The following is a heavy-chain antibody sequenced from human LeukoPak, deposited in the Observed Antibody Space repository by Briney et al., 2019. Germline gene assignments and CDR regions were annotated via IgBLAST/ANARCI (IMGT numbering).Heavy chain of an antibody. J-gene: IGHJ4*02. V-gene: IGHV3-7*01. CDR1: GFTFINYW. Sequence: GGSLRLSCAASGFTFINYWMTWVRQAPGKGLEWVANINQDGSEKYYVDSVKGRFTISRDNAKNSLYLQMNSLTAEHTAVYYCARNSGGSSDNWGQGTLVTVSS. CDR3: ARNSGGSSDN. CDR2: INQDGSEK. D-gene: IGHD1-26*01.